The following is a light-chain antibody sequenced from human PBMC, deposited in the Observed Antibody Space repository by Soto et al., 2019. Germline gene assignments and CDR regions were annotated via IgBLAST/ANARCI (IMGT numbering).Light chain of an antibody. Sequence: QSVLTQPPSASGTPGQRVTISFSGSSSNIGSNFVYWYQQLPGTAPKLLIYGNSNRPSGVPDRFSGSKSGTSASLAITGLQAEDEADYYCQSYDSSLSGVVFGGGTQLTVL. CDR3: QSYDSSLSGVV. V-gene: IGLV1-40*01. CDR1: SSNIGSNF. J-gene: IGLJ2*01. CDR2: GNS.